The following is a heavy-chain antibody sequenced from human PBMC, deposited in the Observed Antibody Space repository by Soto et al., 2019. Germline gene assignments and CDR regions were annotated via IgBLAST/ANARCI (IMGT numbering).Heavy chain of an antibody. CDR1: GGSISSGGYS. CDR2: IYHSGST. V-gene: IGHV4-30-2*01. CDR3: ARVQSYYDSGGYYYQAFFDY. D-gene: IGHD3-22*01. Sequence: PSETLSLTCAVSGGSISSGGYSWSWIRQPPGKGLEWIGYIYHSGSTYYNPSLKSRVTISVDRSKNQFSLKLSSVTAADTAVYYCARVQSYYDSGGYYYQAFFDYWGQGTLVTVSS. J-gene: IGHJ4*02.